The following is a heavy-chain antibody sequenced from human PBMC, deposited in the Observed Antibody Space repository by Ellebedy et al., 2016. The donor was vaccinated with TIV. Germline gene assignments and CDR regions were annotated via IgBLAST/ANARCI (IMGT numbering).Heavy chain of an antibody. CDR3: ARYAIFGVVIGDYYYYYGMDV. J-gene: IGHJ6*02. D-gene: IGHD3-3*01. CDR2: ISSSGTYI. Sequence: PGGSLRLSCAASGLTFSSYTMNWVRQAPGKGLEWVSSISSSGTYIYYADSVKGRFTISRDNAKNSLYLQMNSLRAEDTAVYYCARYAIFGVVIGDYYYYYGMDVWGQGTTVTVSS. V-gene: IGHV3-21*01. CDR1: GLTFSSYT.